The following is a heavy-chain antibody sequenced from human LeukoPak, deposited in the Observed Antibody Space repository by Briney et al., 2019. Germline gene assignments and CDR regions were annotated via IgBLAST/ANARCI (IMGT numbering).Heavy chain of an antibody. Sequence: GGSLRLSCAASEFTFSRYTMNWVRQAPGKGLEWVSSISSSSRYIYYADSVKGRFTISRDNAKKSLYLQMNSLRVEDTAVYYCATAGSGYKDGFDYWGQGTLVTVSS. V-gene: IGHV3-21*01. D-gene: IGHD5-12*01. CDR3: ATAGSGYKDGFDY. J-gene: IGHJ4*02. CDR1: EFTFSRYT. CDR2: ISSSSRYI.